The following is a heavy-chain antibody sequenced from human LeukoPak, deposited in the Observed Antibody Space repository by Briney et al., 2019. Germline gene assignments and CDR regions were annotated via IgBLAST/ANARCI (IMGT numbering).Heavy chain of an antibody. CDR1: GGTFSSYA. CDR2: IIPILGIA. D-gene: IGHD3-22*01. Sequence: GASVKVSCKASGGTFSSYAISWVRQAPGQGLEWMGRIIPILGIANYAQKFQGRVTITADKSTSTAYMELSSLRSEDTAVYYCARSLYYYDSSGYYSRRPYYFDYWGQGTLVTVSS. J-gene: IGHJ4*02. V-gene: IGHV1-69*04. CDR3: ARSLYYYDSSGYYSRRPYYFDY.